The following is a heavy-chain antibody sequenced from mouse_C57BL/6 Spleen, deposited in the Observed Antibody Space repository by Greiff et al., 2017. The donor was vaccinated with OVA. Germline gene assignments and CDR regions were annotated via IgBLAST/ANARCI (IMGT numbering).Heavy chain of an antibody. Sequence: EVKLVESGPELVKPGDSVKISCKASGYSFTGYFMNWVMQSHGKSLEWIGRINPYNGDTFYNQKFKGKATLTVDKSSSTAHMELRSLTSEDSAVYYCARSYGSSPYYVDYWGQGTTLTVSS. CDR1: GYSFTGYF. V-gene: IGHV1-20*01. D-gene: IGHD1-1*01. CDR3: ARSYGSSPYYVDY. J-gene: IGHJ2*01. CDR2: INPYNGDT.